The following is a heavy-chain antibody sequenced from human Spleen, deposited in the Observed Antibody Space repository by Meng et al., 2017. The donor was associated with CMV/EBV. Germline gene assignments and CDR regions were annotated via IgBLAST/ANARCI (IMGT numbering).Heavy chain of an antibody. CDR3: TTDPYSGSYLSNWFDP. V-gene: IGHV3-15*01. D-gene: IGHD1-26*01. Sequence: GESLKISCAASRFTFSTYAMHWVRQAPGKGLEWVGRIKSKTDGGTTDYAAPVKGRFTISRDDSKNTLYLQMNSLKTEDTAVYYCTTDPYSGSYLSNWFDPWGQGTLVTVSS. J-gene: IGHJ5*02. CDR1: RFTFSTYA. CDR2: IKSKTDGGTT.